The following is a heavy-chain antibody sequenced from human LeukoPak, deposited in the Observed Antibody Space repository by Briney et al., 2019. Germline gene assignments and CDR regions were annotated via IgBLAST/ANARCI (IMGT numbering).Heavy chain of an antibody. CDR3: ARGGGSYYFDY. CDR1: RYTSTSYG. Sequence: ASLKVSCEPSRYTSTSYGISCVRRAPGQGLEWMGWISANNGNTNYAQKLQCRVTMTTDTSTSTGYMELRSLRSDDTAVYYCARGGGSYYFDYWGQGPLVTVSS. V-gene: IGHV1-18*01. CDR2: ISANNGNT. D-gene: IGHD1-26*01. J-gene: IGHJ4*02.